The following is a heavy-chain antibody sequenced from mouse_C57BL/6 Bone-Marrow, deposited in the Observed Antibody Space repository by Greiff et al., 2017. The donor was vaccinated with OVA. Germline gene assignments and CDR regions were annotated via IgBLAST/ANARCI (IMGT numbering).Heavy chain of an antibody. V-gene: IGHV2-2*01. D-gene: IGHD1-1*01. J-gene: IGHJ4*01. CDR1: GFSLTSYG. CDR3: ARGPYYYGSSYAMDY. Sequence: VQLKESGPGLVQPSQSLSITCTVSGFSLTSYGVHWVRQSPGKGLEWLGVIWSGGSTDYNAAFISRLSISKDNSKSQVFFKMNSLQADDTAIYYCARGPYYYGSSYAMDYWGQGTSVTVSS. CDR2: IWSGGST.